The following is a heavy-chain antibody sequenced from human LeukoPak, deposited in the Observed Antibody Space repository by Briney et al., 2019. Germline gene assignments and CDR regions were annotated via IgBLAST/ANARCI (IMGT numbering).Heavy chain of an antibody. J-gene: IGHJ5*02. V-gene: IGHV1-8*01. CDR2: MNPNSGNT. D-gene: IGHD3-3*01. CDR3: ARRRFGVVNQFDP. CDR1: GYTFTSYD. Sequence: ASVKVSCKASGYTFTSYDINWVRQANGQGLEWMGWMNPNSGNTGYAQKFQGRVTMTRNTSISTAYMELSSLRSEDTAVYYCARRRFGVVNQFDPWGQGTLVTVSS.